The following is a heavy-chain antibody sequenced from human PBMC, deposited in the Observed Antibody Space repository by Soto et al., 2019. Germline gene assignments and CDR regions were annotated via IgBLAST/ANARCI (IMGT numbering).Heavy chain of an antibody. V-gene: IGHV3-48*03. Sequence: PGGSLRLSCAASGFTFSSYEMNWVRQAPGKGLEWVSYISSSGSTIYYADSVKGRFTISRDNAKNSLYLQMNSLRAEDTAVYYCVKDHNGVSFFDYWGQGTLVTVSS. CDR2: ISSSGSTI. J-gene: IGHJ4*02. CDR3: VKDHNGVSFFDY. D-gene: IGHD2-8*01. CDR1: GFTFSSYE.